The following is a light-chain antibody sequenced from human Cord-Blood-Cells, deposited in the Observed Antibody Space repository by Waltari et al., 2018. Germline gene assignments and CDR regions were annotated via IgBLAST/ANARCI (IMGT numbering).Light chain of an antibody. J-gene: IGLJ1*01. CDR2: DVS. CDR1: SSDVGGYNY. CDR3: CSYAGSYTYV. V-gene: IGLV2-11*01. Sequence: QSALTQPRSVSGSPGQSATISCTGTSSDVGGYNYVSWYQQPPGKAPKLMIYDVSKRPSGVPDRFSGSKSGNTASLTISGLQAEDEADYYCCSYAGSYTYVFGTGTKVTVL.